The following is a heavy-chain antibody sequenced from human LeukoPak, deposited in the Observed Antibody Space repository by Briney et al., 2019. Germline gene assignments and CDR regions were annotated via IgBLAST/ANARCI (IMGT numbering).Heavy chain of an antibody. V-gene: IGHV3-21*01. Sequence: GGSLRLSCAASGFTFSSYNMHWVRQGPGKGLEWVSSISGSSSYIYYADSVKGRFSISRDNAKNSLYLQMDSLRAEDTAVYYCARYNSGWNDYWGQGTLVTVSS. CDR1: GFTFSSYN. CDR2: ISGSSSYI. D-gene: IGHD6-19*01. CDR3: ARYNSGWNDY. J-gene: IGHJ4*02.